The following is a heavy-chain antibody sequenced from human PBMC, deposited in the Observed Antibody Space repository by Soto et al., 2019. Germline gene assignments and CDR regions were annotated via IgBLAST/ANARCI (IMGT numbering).Heavy chain of an antibody. Sequence: GASVKVSCKASGYTFTGYYMHWVRQAPGQGLEWMGWINPNSGGTNYAQKFQGRVTMTRDTSISTAYMELSRLRSDDTAVYYCARLGRYSGYDFGGRDAFDIWGQGTMGTVSS. CDR1: GYTFTGYY. CDR3: ARLGRYSGYDFGGRDAFDI. V-gene: IGHV1-2*02. D-gene: IGHD5-12*01. J-gene: IGHJ3*02. CDR2: INPNSGGT.